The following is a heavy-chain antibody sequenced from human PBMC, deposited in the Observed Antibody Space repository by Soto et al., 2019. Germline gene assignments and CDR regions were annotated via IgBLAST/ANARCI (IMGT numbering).Heavy chain of an antibody. V-gene: IGHV4-59*01. CDR2: IYYSGST. D-gene: IGHD4-17*01. J-gene: IGHJ5*01. CDR3: ARGHYGDYSWFDS. Sequence: SETLSLTCAVYGGSISSYYWSWIRQPPGKGLEWIGYIYYSGSTNYNPSLKSRVTISVDTSKNQFSLKLSSVTAADTAVYYCARGHYGDYSWFDSWGQGTLVTVAS. CDR1: GGSISSYY.